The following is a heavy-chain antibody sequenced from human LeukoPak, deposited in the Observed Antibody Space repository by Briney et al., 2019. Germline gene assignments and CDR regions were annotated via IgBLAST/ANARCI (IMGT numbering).Heavy chain of an antibody. CDR1: GGSISSSSYY. Sequence: SETLSLTCTVSGGSISSSSYYWGWIRQPPGKGLEWIGSIYYSGSTYYNPSLKSRVTISVDTSKNQFSLKLSSVTAADTAVYYCARDGGIQLWSSAYYFDYWGQGTLVTVSS. D-gene: IGHD5-18*01. CDR2: IYYSGST. V-gene: IGHV4-39*07. J-gene: IGHJ4*02. CDR3: ARDGGIQLWSSAYYFDY.